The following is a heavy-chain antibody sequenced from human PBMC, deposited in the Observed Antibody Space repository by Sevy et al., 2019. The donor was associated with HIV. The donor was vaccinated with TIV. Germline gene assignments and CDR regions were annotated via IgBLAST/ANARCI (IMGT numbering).Heavy chain of an antibody. J-gene: IGHJ4*02. CDR1: GYIFTSYV. CDR3: AREEGIAAGGSFDY. D-gene: IGHD6-13*01. Sequence: ASVKVSCKASGYIFTSYVINWVRQAPGQGLEWMGWIRADNDNTNYAQKLQGRVTMTKDTSTSTAYMELRSLRSDDTAVYYCAREEGIAAGGSFDYWGQGTLVTVSS. V-gene: IGHV1-18*01. CDR2: IRADNDNT.